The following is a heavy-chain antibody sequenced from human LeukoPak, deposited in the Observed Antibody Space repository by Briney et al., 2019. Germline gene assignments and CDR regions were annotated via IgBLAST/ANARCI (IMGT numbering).Heavy chain of an antibody. J-gene: IGHJ4*02. Sequence: RPGGSLRLSCAASGFTFGNYWLHWVRAAPGKGLVWVSRINRDGSITKYADSVKGRFTVSRDNAKNTLDLQMNSLRAEDTAVYYCARDKKSGESSEIDYWGQGTLVTVYS. CDR3: ARDKKSGESSEIDY. D-gene: IGHD3-10*01. CDR1: GFTFGNYW. CDR2: INRDGSIT. V-gene: IGHV3-74*01.